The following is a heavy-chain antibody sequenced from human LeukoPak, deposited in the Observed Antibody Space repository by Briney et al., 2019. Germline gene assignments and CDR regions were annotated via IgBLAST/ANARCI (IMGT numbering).Heavy chain of an antibody. CDR3: ARDSEEVGNAFDI. CDR2: INPNSAGT. Sequence: ASVKVSCKASGYTFTGYYMHWVRQAPGQGLEWMGWINPNSAGTNYAQKFRGRVTMTRDTSISTAYMELSRLRSDDTAVYYCARDSEEVGNAFDIWGQGTMVTVSS. V-gene: IGHV1-2*02. D-gene: IGHD1-14*01. J-gene: IGHJ3*02. CDR1: GYTFTGYY.